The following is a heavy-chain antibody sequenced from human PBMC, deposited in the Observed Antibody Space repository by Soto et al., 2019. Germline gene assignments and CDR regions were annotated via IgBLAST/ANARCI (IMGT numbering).Heavy chain of an antibody. CDR2: IYSGGST. CDR3: ARDQAYTAMGY. V-gene: IGHV3-53*01. J-gene: IGHJ4*02. Sequence: PGGSLRLSCAASGFTVSSNYMSWVRQAPGKGLEWVSVIYSGGSTYYAGSVKGRFTISRDNSKNTLYLQMNSLRAEDTAVYYCARDQAYTAMGYWGQGTLVTVSS. D-gene: IGHD5-18*01. CDR1: GFTVSSNY.